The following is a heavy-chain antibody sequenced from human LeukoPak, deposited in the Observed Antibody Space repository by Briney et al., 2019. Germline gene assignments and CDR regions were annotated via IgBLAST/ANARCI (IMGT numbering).Heavy chain of an antibody. CDR2: INHSGST. Sequence: SETLSLTCAVYGGSFSGYYWSWIRQPPGKGLEWIGEINHSGSTNYNPSLKSRVTISVDTSKNQFSLKLSSVTAADTAVYYCARNMVRGSLFDAFDIWGQGTMVTVSS. J-gene: IGHJ3*02. CDR3: ARNMVRGSLFDAFDI. CDR1: GGSFSGYY. V-gene: IGHV4-34*01. D-gene: IGHD3-10*01.